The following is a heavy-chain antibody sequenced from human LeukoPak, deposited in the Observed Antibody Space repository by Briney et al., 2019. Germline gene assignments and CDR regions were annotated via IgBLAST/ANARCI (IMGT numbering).Heavy chain of an antibody. Sequence: GGSLRLSCAASGFTFSSYWMHWVRQAPGKGLVWVSRINSDGSSTSYADSVKGRFTISRDNAKNTLYLQMNSLGAEDTAVYYCARGSGSSGYRAFDDWGQGTLVTVSS. CDR2: INSDGSST. J-gene: IGHJ4*02. CDR1: GFTFSSYW. D-gene: IGHD3-22*01. V-gene: IGHV3-74*01. CDR3: ARGSGSSGYRAFDD.